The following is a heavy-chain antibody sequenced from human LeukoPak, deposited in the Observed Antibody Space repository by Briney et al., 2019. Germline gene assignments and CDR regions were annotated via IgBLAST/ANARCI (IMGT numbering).Heavy chain of an antibody. Sequence: GGSLRLSCAASGFTFSSYWMSWVRQAPGKGLEWVANIKQDGSEKYYVHSVKGRFTISTDNAKNSLYLQMNSPRAQHTAVYYCARGAFVVVVAATRSWFEPWGQGNLVTVSS. D-gene: IGHD2-15*01. CDR2: IKQDGSEK. J-gene: IGHJ5*02. CDR1: GFTFSSYW. CDR3: ARGAFVVVVAATRSWFEP. V-gene: IGHV3-7*01.